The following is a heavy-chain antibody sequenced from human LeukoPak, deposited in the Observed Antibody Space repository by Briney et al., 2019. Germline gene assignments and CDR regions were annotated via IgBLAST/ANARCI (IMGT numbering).Heavy chain of an antibody. D-gene: IGHD6-6*01. CDR2: INPNSGGT. J-gene: IGHJ4*02. CDR1: GYTFTGYY. V-gene: IGHV1-2*02. CDR3: ARVISSSRTIDY. Sequence: ASVKVSCKASGYTFTGYYMHWVRQAPGQGLEWMGWINPNSGGTNYAQKFQGRVTMTRDTSISTAYMELSRLRSDDTAVYYCARVISSSRTIDYWGQGTLVTVSS.